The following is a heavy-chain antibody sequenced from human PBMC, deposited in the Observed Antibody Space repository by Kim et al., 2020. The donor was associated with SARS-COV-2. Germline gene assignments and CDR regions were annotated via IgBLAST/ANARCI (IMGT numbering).Heavy chain of an antibody. D-gene: IGHD6-13*01. CDR1: GGSFSGYY. CDR3: ARVRGGSSWSSPGWGRMDP. J-gene: IGHJ5*02. V-gene: IGHV4-34*01. CDR2: INHSGST. Sequence: SETLSLTCAVYGGSFSGYYWSWSRQPPGKGLEWIGEINHSGSTNYNPSLKSRVTISVDTSKNQFSLKLSSVTAADTAVCYCARVRGGSSWSSPGWGRMDPWGQETPVTVSS.